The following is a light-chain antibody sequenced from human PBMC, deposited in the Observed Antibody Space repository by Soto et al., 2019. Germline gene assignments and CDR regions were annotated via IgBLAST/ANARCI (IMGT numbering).Light chain of an antibody. CDR2: EVS. CDR1: SRDVGGYNY. CDR3: SSYGGSNTVV. Sequence: QSALTQPPSASGSPGQSVTISCTGSSRDVGGYNYVSWYQQHPGKAPKLMIYEVSKRPSRVPDRLSGSKSGNTASLTVSGLQAEDEADYYCSSYGGSNTVVFGGGTKLTVL. J-gene: IGLJ2*01. V-gene: IGLV2-8*01.